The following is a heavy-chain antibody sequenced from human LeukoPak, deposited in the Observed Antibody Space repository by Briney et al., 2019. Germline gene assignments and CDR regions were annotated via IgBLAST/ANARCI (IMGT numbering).Heavy chain of an antibody. J-gene: IGHJ4*02. Sequence: PGGSLRLSCAASGFTFSSYAMSWVRQAPGKGLEWVSVISNSAGSTFYADSVKGRFTISRDNSKNTLYLQTNSLTAEDTAVYYCAGRAELGRGFDYWGQGTLVTVSS. CDR2: ISNSAGST. CDR1: GFTFSSYA. V-gene: IGHV3-23*01. D-gene: IGHD7-27*01. CDR3: AGRAELGRGFDY.